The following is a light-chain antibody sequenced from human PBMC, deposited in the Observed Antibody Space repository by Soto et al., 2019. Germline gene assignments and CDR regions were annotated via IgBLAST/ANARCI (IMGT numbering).Light chain of an antibody. CDR1: SGSIASNY. CDR3: QSYDSSNVV. V-gene: IGLV6-57*04. J-gene: IGLJ2*01. Sequence: NFMLTQPHSVSESPGQTVTISCNRSSGSIASNYVQWYQQRPGSAPTTVIYEDNQRPSGVPDRFSGSIDSSSNSASLTISGLKTEDEADYYCQSYDSSNVVFGGGTKLTV. CDR2: EDN.